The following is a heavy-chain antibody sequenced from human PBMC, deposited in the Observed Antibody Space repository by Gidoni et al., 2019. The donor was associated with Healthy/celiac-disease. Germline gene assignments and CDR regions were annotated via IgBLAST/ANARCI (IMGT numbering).Heavy chain of an antibody. Sequence: EVPLLESGGGLVPPGGSLRLSCAASGFPFNMYAMSWVRQAPGKGLEWVSAISGSGGSTYYADSVKGRFTISRDNSKNTLYLQMNSLRAEDTAVYYCAKDLVAGIAAAGYYFDYWGQGTLVTVSS. CDR3: AKDLVAGIAAAGYYFDY. V-gene: IGHV3-23*01. CDR2: ISGSGGST. CDR1: GFPFNMYA. J-gene: IGHJ4*02. D-gene: IGHD6-13*01.